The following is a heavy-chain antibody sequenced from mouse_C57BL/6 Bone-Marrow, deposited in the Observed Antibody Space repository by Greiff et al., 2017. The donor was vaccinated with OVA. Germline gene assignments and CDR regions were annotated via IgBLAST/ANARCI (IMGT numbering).Heavy chain of an antibody. D-gene: IGHD4-1*01. J-gene: IGHJ1*03. V-gene: IGHV1-61*01. Sequence: QVHVKQSGAELVRPGSSVKLSCKASGYTFTSYWMDWVKQRPGQGLEWIGNIYPSDSETHYNQKFKDKATLTVDKSSSTAYMQLSSLTSEDSAVYYCARSGKLGGDWYFDVWGTGTTVTVSS. CDR2: IYPSDSET. CDR1: GYTFTSYW. CDR3: ARSGKLGGDWYFDV.